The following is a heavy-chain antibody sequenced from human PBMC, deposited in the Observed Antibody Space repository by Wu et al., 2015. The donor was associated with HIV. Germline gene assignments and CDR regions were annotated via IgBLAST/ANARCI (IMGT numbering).Heavy chain of an antibody. CDR2: IIPIFGTT. J-gene: IGHJ4*02. Sequence: QVQLVQSGAEVKKPGSSVKVSCKASGGTFSSYAISWVRQAPGQGLEWMGRIIPIFGTTNYAQKFQGRVTITADESTSTVHMELSSLRSEDTAVYYXARRDKXCSSTSCYNGFDYWGQGTLVTVSS. CDR1: GGTFSSYA. V-gene: IGHV1-69*13. CDR3: ARRDKXCSSTSCYNGFDY. D-gene: IGHD2-2*02.